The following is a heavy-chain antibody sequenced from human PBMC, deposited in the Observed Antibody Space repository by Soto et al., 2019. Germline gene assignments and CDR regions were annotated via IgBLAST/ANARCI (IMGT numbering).Heavy chain of an antibody. CDR2: INPSGGNT. J-gene: IGHJ4*02. Sequence: QVQLVQSGAEVKKPGASVKVSCKTSGYTFTNYYMHWVRQAPGQGLEWMGIINPSGGNTKYSRKFQARXXMXRXKSTSTVYMELSSLTSEDTAVYYCGRPLAAAAVFDYWGQGTLVTVSS. D-gene: IGHD6-13*01. CDR1: GYTFTNYY. V-gene: IGHV1-46*03. CDR3: GRPLAAAAVFDY.